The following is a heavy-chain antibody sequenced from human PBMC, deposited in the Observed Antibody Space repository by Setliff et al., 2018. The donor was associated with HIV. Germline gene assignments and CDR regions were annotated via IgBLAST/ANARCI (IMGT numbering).Heavy chain of an antibody. CDR2: VSSRGDT. Sequence: SETLSLTCTVSDSGTYYWSWIRQPAGKGLEWIGRVSSRGDTNYNPSLKSRVSMSVDTSKNQFSLKLTSVTASDTAVYYCARAAAGNTGPFDLWGQGSPVTVS. CDR3: ARAAAGNTGPFDL. CDR1: DSGTYY. V-gene: IGHV4-4*07. J-gene: IGHJ4*02. D-gene: IGHD4-17*01.